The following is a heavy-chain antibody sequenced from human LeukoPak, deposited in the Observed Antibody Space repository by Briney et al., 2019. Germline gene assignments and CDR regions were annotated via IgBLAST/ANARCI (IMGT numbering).Heavy chain of an antibody. CDR3: ASGDYAVD. Sequence: GGSLRLSCAASGFTVSSNYMSWVRQAPGKGLEWAANIKQDGSEKYYVDSVKGRFTISRDNAKNSLYLQMNSLRAEDTAVYYCASGDYAVDWGQGTLVTVSS. CDR2: IKQDGSEK. CDR1: GFTVSSNY. V-gene: IGHV3-7*01. J-gene: IGHJ4*02. D-gene: IGHD4-17*01.